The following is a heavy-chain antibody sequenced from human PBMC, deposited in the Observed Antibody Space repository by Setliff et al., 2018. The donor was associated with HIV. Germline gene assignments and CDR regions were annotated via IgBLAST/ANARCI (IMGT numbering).Heavy chain of an antibody. CDR2: IYTSGST. Sequence: SETLSLTCSVSGGSIISGSYYWSWIRQPAGKGLEWIGHIYTSGSTNYNPSLKSRVTISVDTSKNQFSLKLTSVTAADTAVYYCARRRSPPSGFYSKYYMDVWGKGTTVTVSS. D-gene: IGHD3-22*01. CDR1: GGSIISGSYY. CDR3: ARRRSPPSGFYSKYYMDV. J-gene: IGHJ6*03. V-gene: IGHV4-61*09.